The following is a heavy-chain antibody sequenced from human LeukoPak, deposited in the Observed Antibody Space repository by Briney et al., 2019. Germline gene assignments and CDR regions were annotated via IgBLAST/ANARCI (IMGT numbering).Heavy chain of an antibody. J-gene: IGHJ5*02. Sequence: GASVKVSCKASGGTFSSYAISWVRQAPGQGLEWMGRIIPILGIANYAQKFQGRVTITADKSTSTAYMELSSLRSEDTAVYYCARSRAAAVTNWFDPWGQGTLVTVSS. D-gene: IGHD6-13*01. CDR3: ARSRAAAVTNWFDP. CDR1: GGTFSSYA. V-gene: IGHV1-69*04. CDR2: IIPILGIA.